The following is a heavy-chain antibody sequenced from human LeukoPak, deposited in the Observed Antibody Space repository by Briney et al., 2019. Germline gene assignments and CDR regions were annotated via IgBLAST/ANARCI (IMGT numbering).Heavy chain of an antibody. V-gene: IGHV4-59*11. CDR3: AREKSPERKTWLQLGAFDV. Sequence: SETLSLTCTVSGGSMRHHWSWIRQSPGQGLEWIGSISHTASTNYNPSLKSRVTLSIDTSKSQLSFQLTSVTAADTAVYYCAREKSPERKTWLQLGAFDVWGQGTVVTVSS. CDR1: GGSMRHH. D-gene: IGHD5-24*01. J-gene: IGHJ3*01. CDR2: ISHTAST.